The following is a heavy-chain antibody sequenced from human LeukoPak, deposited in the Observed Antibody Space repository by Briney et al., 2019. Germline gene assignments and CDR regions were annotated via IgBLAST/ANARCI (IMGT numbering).Heavy chain of an antibody. Sequence: GASVKVSCKASGYTFTSYGISWVRQAPGQGLEWMGWISAYNGNTNYAQKLQGRVTMTTDTSTSTAYMELRSLGSDDTAVYYCARGYYDILTGYPTPNWFDPWGQGTLVTVSS. D-gene: IGHD3-9*01. CDR2: ISAYNGNT. V-gene: IGHV1-18*01. CDR1: GYTFTSYG. CDR3: ARGYYDILTGYPTPNWFDP. J-gene: IGHJ5*02.